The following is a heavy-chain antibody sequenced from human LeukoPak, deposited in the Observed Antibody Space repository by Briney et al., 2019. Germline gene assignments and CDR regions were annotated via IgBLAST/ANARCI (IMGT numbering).Heavy chain of an antibody. J-gene: IGHJ4*02. Sequence: SETLSLTCSVSGGSISSSSYYWGWIRHRPGKGLEWIGTIYYSGSTYSNPSLKSRVTISVDTSRNQFSLKLSSVTAADTAMYYCATSWSGSQYPRTRGQGTLVTVSS. CDR3: ATSWSGSQYPRT. CDR2: IYYSGST. V-gene: IGHV4-39*01. CDR1: GGSISSSSYY. D-gene: IGHD3-3*01.